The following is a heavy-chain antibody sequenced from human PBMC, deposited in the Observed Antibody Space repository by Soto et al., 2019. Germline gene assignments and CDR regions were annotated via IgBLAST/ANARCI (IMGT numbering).Heavy chain of an antibody. CDR2: ISSSSSYI. CDR3: ARDYDSRYSWGWNRAFDL. V-gene: IGHV3-21*01. J-gene: IGHJ2*01. Sequence: GGSLRLSCAASGFTFSSYSMNWVRQAPGKGLEWVSSISSSSSYIYYADSVKGRFAISRDNAKNSLYMQMNSLRAEDAPVYYCARDYDSRYSWGWNRAFDLWGRGPLVTLSS. CDR1: GFTFSSYS. D-gene: IGHD5-18*01.